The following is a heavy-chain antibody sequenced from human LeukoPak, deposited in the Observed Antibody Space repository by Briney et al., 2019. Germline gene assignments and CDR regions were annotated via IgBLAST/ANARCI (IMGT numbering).Heavy chain of an antibody. D-gene: IGHD2-15*01. J-gene: IGHJ4*02. CDR1: GYTFTSYG. CDR3: ARQRYCSGGSCYEDFDY. CDR2: ISAYNGNT. V-gene: IGHV1-18*01. Sequence: ASVKVSCMASGYTFTSYGISWVRQAPGQGLEWMGWISAYNGNTNYAQKLQGRVTMTTDTSTSTAYMELRSLRSDDTAVYYCARQRYCSGGSCYEDFDYWGQGTLVTVSS.